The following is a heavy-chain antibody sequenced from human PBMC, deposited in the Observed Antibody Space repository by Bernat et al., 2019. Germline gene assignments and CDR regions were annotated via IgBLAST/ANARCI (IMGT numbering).Heavy chain of an antibody. J-gene: IGHJ6*03. CDR1: GDSMSSGAYY. CDR3: ARTYVDTAMGQPGAYYSYIDV. V-gene: IGHV4-31*01. D-gene: IGHD5-18*01. Sequence: QVQLQESGPGLVKPSQTLSLTCTVSGDSMSSGAYYWTWIRQHPGKGLEWIGYIFYSGSTYYNPSLKSLVTISVDTSKNQFSLKLNSVTAADTAVYYCARTYVDTAMGQPGAYYSYIDVWGKGTTVTVSS. CDR2: IFYSGST.